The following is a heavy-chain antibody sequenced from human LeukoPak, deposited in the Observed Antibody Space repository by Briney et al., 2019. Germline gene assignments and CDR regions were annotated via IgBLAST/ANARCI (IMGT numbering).Heavy chain of an antibody. CDR2: ISYDGSDK. CDR1: GFTFSSYG. V-gene: IGHV3-30*18. CDR3: AKDAFSSGWELFDY. Sequence: GGSLRLSCAASGFTFSSYGMHWVRQAPGKGLEWVAVISYDGSDKYYADSVKGRFTISRDNSKNTLYLQMNSLRAEATAVYSCAKDAFSSGWELFDYWGQGTLVTVSS. D-gene: IGHD6-19*01. J-gene: IGHJ4*02.